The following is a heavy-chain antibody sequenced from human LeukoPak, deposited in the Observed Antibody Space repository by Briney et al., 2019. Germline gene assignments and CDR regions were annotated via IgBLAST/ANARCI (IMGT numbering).Heavy chain of an antibody. D-gene: IGHD3-22*01. V-gene: IGHV1-69*04. CDR2: IIPILGIA. J-gene: IGHJ4*02. Sequence: SVKVSCKASGGTFSSYAISWVRQAPGQGLEWMGRIIPILGIANYAQKFQGRVTITADKSTSTAHMELSSLRSEDTAVYYCARAAPYYYDSSGYSPGDYWGQGTLVTVSS. CDR1: GGTFSSYA. CDR3: ARAAPYYYDSSGYSPGDY.